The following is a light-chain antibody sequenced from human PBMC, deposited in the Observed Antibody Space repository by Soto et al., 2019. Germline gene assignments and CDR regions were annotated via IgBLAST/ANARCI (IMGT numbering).Light chain of an antibody. CDR1: QSLVHSDGIFY. J-gene: IGKJ2*01. CDR2: KVS. Sequence: DVVLTQSPLSLPVTLGQPASISCRSSQSLVHSDGIFYLNWFQQRPGQSPRRLIYKVSNRDYGVPDRFSGSESGTDFTLEISRVEAEDVGVYYCMQGSHWPYTFGQGTKLEI. V-gene: IGKV2-30*02. CDR3: MQGSHWPYT.